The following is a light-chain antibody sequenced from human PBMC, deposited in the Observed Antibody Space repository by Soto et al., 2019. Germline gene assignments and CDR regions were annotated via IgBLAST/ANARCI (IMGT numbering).Light chain of an antibody. V-gene: IGKV1-6*02. CDR2: GAS. J-gene: IGKJ1*01. Sequence: AIQMTQSPSSLSAFVGDAVTITCRASQDIRSDLAWYQQKPGKAPKLLMYGASALQSGVPSRFSGSGSDTDFTLTISSLQPEDFATYYCLQDYNYPRTFGQGTKVEIK. CDR3: LQDYNYPRT. CDR1: QDIRSD.